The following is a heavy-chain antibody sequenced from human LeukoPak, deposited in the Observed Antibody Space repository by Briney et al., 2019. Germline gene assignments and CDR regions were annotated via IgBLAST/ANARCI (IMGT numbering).Heavy chain of an antibody. CDR3: ARDGDAFDI. CDR2: INWNGGST. J-gene: IGHJ3*02. Sequence: PGGSLRLSCVASGFTFGNFWKSWVRQAPGKGLEWVSGINWNGGSTGYADSVKGRFTISRDNAKNSLYLQMNSLRAEDTALYYCARDGDAFDIWGQGTMVTVSS. V-gene: IGHV3-20*04. CDR1: GFTFGNFW.